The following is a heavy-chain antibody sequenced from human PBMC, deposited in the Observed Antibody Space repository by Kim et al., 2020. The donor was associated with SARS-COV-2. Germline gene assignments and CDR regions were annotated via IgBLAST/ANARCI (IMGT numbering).Heavy chain of an antibody. V-gene: IGHV3-11*05. CDR3: ARVGYDYVWGSYRDYYYYYGMDV. Sequence: GGSLRLSCAASGFTFSDYYMSWIRQAPGKVLEWVSYISSSSSYTNYADSVKGRFTISRDNAKNSLYLQMNSLRAEDTAVYYCARVGYDYVWGSYRDYYYYYGMDVGGQGTTVTVSS. CDR1: GFTFSDYY. D-gene: IGHD3-16*02. J-gene: IGHJ6*02. CDR2: ISSSSSYT.